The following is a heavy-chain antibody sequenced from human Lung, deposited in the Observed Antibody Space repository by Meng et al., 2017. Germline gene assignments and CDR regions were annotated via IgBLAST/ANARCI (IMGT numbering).Heavy chain of an antibody. CDR2: IDPKSGDT. V-gene: IGHV1-2*06. D-gene: IGHD6-13*01. CDR3: ARDEDISAAGKLFGDY. CDR1: GYNFPDYW. Sequence: VQLVESGGGVKKPGASVKVSCKPSGYNFPDYWLHWVRRAPGQGLEWMGRIDPKSGDTHYAQRFQGRVTMTSDTSISTVYMELNGLRSDDTAVYYCARDEDISAAGKLFGDYWGQGTLVTVSS. J-gene: IGHJ4*02.